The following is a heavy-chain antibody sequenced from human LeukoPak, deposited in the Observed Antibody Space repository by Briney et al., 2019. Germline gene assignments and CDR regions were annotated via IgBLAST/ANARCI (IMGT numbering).Heavy chain of an antibody. Sequence: GKSLNISCKASGYSFTTYWIGWVRQMPGKGLEWMGIIYPGDSDTRYTPSFQGQVTISVDKSISTAYLQWRSLKASDTATYYCARHKSADYWGQGTLVTVSS. CDR1: GYSFTTYW. CDR2: IYPGDSDT. V-gene: IGHV5-51*01. J-gene: IGHJ4*02. CDR3: ARHKSADY.